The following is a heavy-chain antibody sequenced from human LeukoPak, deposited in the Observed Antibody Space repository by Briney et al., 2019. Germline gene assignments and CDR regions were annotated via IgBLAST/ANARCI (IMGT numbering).Heavy chain of an antibody. D-gene: IGHD1-1*01. V-gene: IGHV4-39*07. CDR1: GGSISSSSYY. CDR2: IYYSGST. Sequence: SETLSLTCTVSGGSISSSSYYWGWIRQPPGKGLEWIGSIYYSGSTYYNPSLKSRVTISVDTSKNQFSLKLSSVTAADTAVYYCARNQGTTMAKYYYYYYMDVWGKGTTVIISS. J-gene: IGHJ6*03. CDR3: ARNQGTTMAKYYYYYYMDV.